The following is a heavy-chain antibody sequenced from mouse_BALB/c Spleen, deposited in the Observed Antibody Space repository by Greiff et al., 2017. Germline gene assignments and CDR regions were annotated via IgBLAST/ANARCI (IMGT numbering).Heavy chain of an antibody. Sequence: QVQLQQSGAELVKPGASVKLSCKASGYSFTSYYMYWVKQRPGQGLEWIGEINPSNGGTNFNEKFKSKATLTVDKSSSTAYMQLSSLTSEDSAVYYCTSTTVVATGAMDYWGQGTSVTVAS. CDR1: GYSFTSYY. V-gene: IGHV1S81*02. D-gene: IGHD1-1*01. J-gene: IGHJ4*01. CDR3: TSTTVVATGAMDY. CDR2: INPSNGGT.